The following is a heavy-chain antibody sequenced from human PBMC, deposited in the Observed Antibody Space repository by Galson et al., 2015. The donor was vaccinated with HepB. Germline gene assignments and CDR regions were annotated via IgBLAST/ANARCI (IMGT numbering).Heavy chain of an antibody. CDR3: ARGGRDYSHYRSDYFDY. CDR2: TYTGGYT. J-gene: IGHJ4*02. D-gene: IGHD4-11*01. V-gene: IGHV3-53*01. Sequence: SLRLSCAASGFAVTSTYMTWVRQAPGKGLEWVSVTYTGGYTYYLDSVKGRFTVSSDNSKNTLSLQMNNLRTEDTAVYYCARGGRDYSHYRSDYFDYWGQGALVTVSS. CDR1: GFAVTSTY.